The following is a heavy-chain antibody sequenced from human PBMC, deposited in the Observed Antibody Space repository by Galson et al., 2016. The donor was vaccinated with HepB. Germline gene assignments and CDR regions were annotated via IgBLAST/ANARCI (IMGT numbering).Heavy chain of an antibody. D-gene: IGHD7-27*01. CDR1: GFTFSPYY. Sequence: SLRLSCAASGFTFSPYYMSWIRQAPGKGLEWISSISSASHYTHYADSVNGRFTISRDNARNTLYLHTDSLRAEDKGVYYWARETWGIMDFWGQGTLVTVSS. CDR2: ISSASHYT. J-gene: IGHJ4*01. V-gene: IGHV3-11*06. CDR3: ARETWGIMDF.